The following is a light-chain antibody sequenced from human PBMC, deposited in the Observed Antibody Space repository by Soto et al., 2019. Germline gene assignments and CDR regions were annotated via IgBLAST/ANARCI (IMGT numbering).Light chain of an antibody. J-gene: IGKJ4*01. V-gene: IGKV1-39*01. CDR3: QQIYSAPLT. Sequence: DLQMTQSPSSLSASVGDRVTITCRASQSITTYLNWYRRKPGKAPKLLIYAASSLQSGVPSRFSGSGSETEFTLSISSLQPEDFATYFCQQIYSAPLTFGGGTKVDIK. CDR1: QSITTY. CDR2: AAS.